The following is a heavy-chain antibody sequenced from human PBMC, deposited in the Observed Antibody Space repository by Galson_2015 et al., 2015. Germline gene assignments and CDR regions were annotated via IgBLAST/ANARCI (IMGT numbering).Heavy chain of an antibody. J-gene: IGHJ6*03. CDR1: GISFSDHY. CDR2: TRNKAYSYTT. D-gene: IGHD3-3*01. Sequence: SLRLSCAASGISFSDHYMDWVRQAPGKGLEWVGRTRNKAYSYTTEYAASVKGRFIISRDDSKNSLSLEMNSLKIEDTAVYYCVLGTWGGYSWRPGYVDDWGKGTTVTVSS. CDR3: VLGTWGGYSWRPGYVDD. V-gene: IGHV3-72*01.